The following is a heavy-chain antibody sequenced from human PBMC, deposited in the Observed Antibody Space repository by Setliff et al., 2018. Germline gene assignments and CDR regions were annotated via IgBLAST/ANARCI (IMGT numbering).Heavy chain of an antibody. Sequence: SETLSLTCAVSGFSISSGYYRGWIRQPPGKGLEWIVNIHHSGKAYYSPSLKSRVTMSVDTSKNHVSLKLSSVTAADTAVYYCARAHTWSLPNDNSGYPGWFDPWGQGTLVTVSS. CDR2: IHHSGKA. V-gene: IGHV4-38-2*01. D-gene: IGHD3-22*01. CDR1: GFSISSGYY. J-gene: IGHJ5*02. CDR3: ARAHTWSLPNDNSGYPGWFDP.